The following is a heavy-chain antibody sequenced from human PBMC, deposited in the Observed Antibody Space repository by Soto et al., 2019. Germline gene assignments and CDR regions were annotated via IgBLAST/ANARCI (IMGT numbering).Heavy chain of an antibody. CDR3: AKPTEAYYYYYGMDV. V-gene: IGHV3-30*18. Sequence: GGSLRLSCAASGFTVRSYGMHVVRQAPGKGLEWVAVISYDGSNKYYADSVKGRFTISRDNSKNTLYLQMNSLRAEDTAVYYCAKPTEAYYYYYGMDVWGQGTTVTVS. CDR2: ISYDGSNK. J-gene: IGHJ6*02. CDR1: GFTVRSYG.